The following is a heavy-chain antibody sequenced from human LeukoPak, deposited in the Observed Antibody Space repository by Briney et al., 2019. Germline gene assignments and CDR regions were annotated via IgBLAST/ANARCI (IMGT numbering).Heavy chain of an antibody. J-gene: IGHJ6*03. V-gene: IGHV3-21*01. D-gene: IGHD3-3*01. CDR2: ISSTNGYI. CDR3: ARENPMKISGVAYNLQYDYYMDV. Sequence: PGGSLRLSCAASGFTFSSYSMNWVRQAPGKGLEWVSYISSTNGYIYYADSVRGRFTISRDNAKNSLYLQMNSLRAEDTAVYYCARENPMKISGVAYNLQYDYYMDVWGKGTTVTVSS. CDR1: GFTFSSYS.